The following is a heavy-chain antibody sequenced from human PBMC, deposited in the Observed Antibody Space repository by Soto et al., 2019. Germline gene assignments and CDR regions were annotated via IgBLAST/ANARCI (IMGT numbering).Heavy chain of an antibody. CDR1: GGSISSGYYY. CDR2: IYYSGNT. V-gene: IGHV4-30-4*01. Sequence: SETLSLTCSVSGGSISSGYYYWSWIRQPPGKGLEWIGNIYYSGNTYYNPSLKSRLIISIDTSKNQFSLKVGSATAADTAVYYCASSSLYGKDVWGQGTTVTVSS. CDR3: ASSSLYGKDV. J-gene: IGHJ6*02.